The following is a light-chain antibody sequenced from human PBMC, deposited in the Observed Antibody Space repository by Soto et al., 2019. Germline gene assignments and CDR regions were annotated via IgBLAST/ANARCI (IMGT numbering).Light chain of an antibody. CDR2: KAP. CDR1: ESIDSW. V-gene: IGKV1-5*03. J-gene: IGKJ1*01. CDR3: QQYNSYRA. Sequence: DIQMTQSPSTMSASVGDRVTITCRASESIDSWLAWHQQKPGRAPKLLISKAPSVESGVPSRFSGSGFGTEFTLTISSLQPDDFATYYCQQYNSYRAFGQGTKVEI.